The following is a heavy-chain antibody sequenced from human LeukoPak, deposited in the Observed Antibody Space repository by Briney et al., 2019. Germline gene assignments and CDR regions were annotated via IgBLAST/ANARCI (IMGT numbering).Heavy chain of an antibody. CDR2: IYSGGST. CDR3: AKDRNSRVTYDGFDI. J-gene: IGHJ3*02. Sequence: GGSLRLSCAASGFTVSSNYISWVRQAPGEGLEWGSVIYSGGSTYYADSVKGRFTISRDNSKNTLYLQLNSLRAEDTAIYYCAKDRNSRVTYDGFDIWGQGTMVTVSS. CDR1: GFTVSSNY. D-gene: IGHD6-13*01. V-gene: IGHV3-53*01.